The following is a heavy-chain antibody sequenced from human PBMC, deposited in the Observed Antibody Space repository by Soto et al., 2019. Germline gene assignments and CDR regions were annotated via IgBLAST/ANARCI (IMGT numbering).Heavy chain of an antibody. CDR1: GGSISSSSYY. D-gene: IGHD2-15*01. CDR3: ARTEVVAATNTGGFFDH. CDR2: IYYSGST. Sequence: PSETLSLTCTVSGGSISSSSYYWGWIRQPPGKGLEWIGSIYYSGSTYYNPSLKSRVTISVDTSKNQFSLKLSSVTAADTAVYYCARTEVVAATNTGGFFDHWGQGTLVTVSS. J-gene: IGHJ4*02. V-gene: IGHV4-39*01.